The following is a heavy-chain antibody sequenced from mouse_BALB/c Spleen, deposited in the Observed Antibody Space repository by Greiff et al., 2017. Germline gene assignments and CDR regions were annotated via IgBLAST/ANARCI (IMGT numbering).Heavy chain of an antibody. CDR1: GFAFSSYD. Sequence: DVQLVESGGGLVKPGGSLKLSCAASGFAFSSYDMSWVRQTPEKRLEWVAYISSGGGSTYYPDTVKGRFTISRDNAKNTLYLQMSSLKSEDTAMYYCARQDYRYDRPFDYWGQGTTLTVSS. J-gene: IGHJ2*01. CDR2: ISSGGGST. D-gene: IGHD2-14*01. CDR3: ARQDYRYDRPFDY. V-gene: IGHV5-12-1*01.